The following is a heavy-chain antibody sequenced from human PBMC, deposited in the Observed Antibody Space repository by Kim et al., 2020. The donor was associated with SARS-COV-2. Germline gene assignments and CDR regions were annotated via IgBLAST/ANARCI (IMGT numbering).Heavy chain of an antibody. D-gene: IGHD6-13*01. Sequence: SETLSLTCTVSGGSISSYYWSWIRQPPGKGLEWIGYIYYSGSTNYNPSLKSRVTISVDTSKNQFSLKLSSVTAADTAVYYCARTLRWYASQHYYYYGMDVWGQGTTVTVSS. CDR1: GGSISSYY. J-gene: IGHJ6*02. CDR3: ARTLRWYASQHYYYYGMDV. CDR2: IYYSGST. V-gene: IGHV4-59*01.